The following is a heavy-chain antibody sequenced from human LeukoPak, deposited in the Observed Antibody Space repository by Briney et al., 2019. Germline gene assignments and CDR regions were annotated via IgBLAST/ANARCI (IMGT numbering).Heavy chain of an antibody. J-gene: IGHJ5*02. V-gene: IGHV4-61*02. CDR1: GGSISSGSYY. CDR3: ARDLLVGVVIKTGSWFDP. CDR2: IYTSGST. D-gene: IGHD3-3*01. Sequence: SQTLSLTCTVSGGSISSGSYYWSWIRQPAGKGLEWIGRIYTSGSTNYNPSLKSRVTISVDTSKNQFSLKLSSVTAADTAVYYCARDLLVGVVIKTGSWFDPWGQGTLVTVSS.